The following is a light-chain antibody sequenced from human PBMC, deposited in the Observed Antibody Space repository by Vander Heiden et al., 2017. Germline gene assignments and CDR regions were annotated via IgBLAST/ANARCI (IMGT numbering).Light chain of an antibody. V-gene: IGLV3-27*01. J-gene: IGLJ3*02. CDR1: VLAKKY. Sequence: SYELTPPSSVSLSPGQTARITCSGDVLAKKYARWFQQEPGQAPVLMSYKDSERPSGIPERFSGSSSGTTVTLTISGAQVEDEADYYCYSATDNIGVFGGGTKLTVL. CDR3: YSATDNIGV. CDR2: KDS.